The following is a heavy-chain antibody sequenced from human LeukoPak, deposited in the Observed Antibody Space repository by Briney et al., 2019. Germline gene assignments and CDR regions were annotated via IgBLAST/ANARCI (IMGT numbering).Heavy chain of an antibody. J-gene: IGHJ4*02. CDR2: INPNSGGT. D-gene: IGHD6-19*01. CDR1: GYTFTGCY. V-gene: IGHV1-2*06. Sequence: ASVKVSCKASGYTFTGCYMHWVRQAPGQGLEWMGRINPNSGGTNYAQKFQGRVTMTRDTSISTAYMELSRLRSDDTAVYYCARDSHSSGWYLIGYWGQGTLVTVSS. CDR3: ARDSHSSGWYLIGY.